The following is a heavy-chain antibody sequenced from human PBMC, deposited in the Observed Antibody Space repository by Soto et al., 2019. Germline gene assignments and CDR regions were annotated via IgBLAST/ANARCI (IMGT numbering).Heavy chain of an antibody. Sequence: GGSLRLSCAASGFTFSSYAMSWVRQAPGKGLEGVSAISGSGGSTYYADSAKGRSPISRDNSTNTLYLQMDSLRAEDTAVYYCAKDRVYSYGDKFEYWGQGPRVTVS. V-gene: IGHV3-23*01. CDR2: ISGSGGST. J-gene: IGHJ4*02. CDR1: GFTFSSYA. CDR3: AKDRVYSYGDKFEY. D-gene: IGHD5-18*01.